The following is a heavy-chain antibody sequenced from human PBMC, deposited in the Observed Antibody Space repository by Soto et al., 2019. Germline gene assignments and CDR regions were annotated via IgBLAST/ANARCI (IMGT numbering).Heavy chain of an antibody. CDR3: ARRDSGGFYRYFDS. CDR1: GGTFSTNP. Sequence: QGQRLRSGAEVKKPGPSVKASGKASGGTFSTNPISWCRQAPGQGLEWMGGTGSGTGPGNHAQKFQGRLTITVDKSTSTVYMELSSLSSEDTAVYYCARRDSGGFYRYFDSWGQGTLVTVSS. V-gene: IGHV1-69*06. J-gene: IGHJ4*02. CDR2: TGSGTGPG. D-gene: IGHD2-15*01.